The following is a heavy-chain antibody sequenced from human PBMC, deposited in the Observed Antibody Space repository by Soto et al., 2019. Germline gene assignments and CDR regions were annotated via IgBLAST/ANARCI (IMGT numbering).Heavy chain of an antibody. J-gene: IGHJ4*02. CDR2: INHSGST. CDR1: GGSFSGYY. Sequence: NPSETLSLTCAVYGGSFSGYYWSWIRQPPGKGLEWIGEINHSGSTNYNLSLKSRVTISVDTSKNQFSLKLSSVTAADTAVYYCARGRGYGQSWGQGTLVTVSS. D-gene: IGHD5-18*01. CDR3: ARGRGYGQS. V-gene: IGHV4-34*01.